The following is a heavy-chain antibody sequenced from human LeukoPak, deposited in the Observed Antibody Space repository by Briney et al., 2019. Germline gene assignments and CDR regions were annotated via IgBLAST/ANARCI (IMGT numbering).Heavy chain of an antibody. CDR3: ARERDSGSYFY. Sequence: GGSLRLSCAASGFTFSSYSMNWVRQAPGRGLEWVSYISSSSSTIYYADSVKGRFTISRDNAKNSLYLQMNSLRAEDTAVYYCARERDSGSYFYWGQGTLVTVSS. CDR2: ISSSSSTI. J-gene: IGHJ4*02. D-gene: IGHD1-26*01. CDR1: GFTFSSYS. V-gene: IGHV3-48*01.